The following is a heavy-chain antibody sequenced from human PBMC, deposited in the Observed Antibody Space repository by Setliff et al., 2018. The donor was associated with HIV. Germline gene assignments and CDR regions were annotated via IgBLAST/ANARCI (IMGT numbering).Heavy chain of an antibody. V-gene: IGHV3-21*01. CDR2: ISSSSSYI. D-gene: IGHD4-17*01. CDR1: GFTFSSYS. CDR3: VKARVDGDYYYYYYMDV. J-gene: IGHJ6*03. Sequence: GGSLRLSCSSYGFTFSSYSMNWVRQAPGKGLEWVSSISSSSSYIYYADSVKGRFTISRDNSKNTLYLQMSSLRAEDTAVYYCVKARVDGDYYYYYYMDVWGKGTTVTVSS.